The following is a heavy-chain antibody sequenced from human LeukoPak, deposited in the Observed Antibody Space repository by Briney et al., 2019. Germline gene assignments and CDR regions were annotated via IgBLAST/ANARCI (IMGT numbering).Heavy chain of an antibody. J-gene: IGHJ5*02. CDR1: GYTFTSYG. CDR2: ISAYNGNT. D-gene: IGHD2-15*01. Sequence: ASVKVSCKASGYTFTSYGISWVRQAPRQGLEWMGWISAYNGNTNYAQKLQGRVTMTTDTSTSTAYMELRSLRSDDTAVYYCARDRAHCSGGSCYSPNWFDPWGQGTLVTVSS. V-gene: IGHV1-18*01. CDR3: ARDRAHCSGGSCYSPNWFDP.